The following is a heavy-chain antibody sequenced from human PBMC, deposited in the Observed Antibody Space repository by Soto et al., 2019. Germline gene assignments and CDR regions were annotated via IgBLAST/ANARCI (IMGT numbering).Heavy chain of an antibody. D-gene: IGHD2-2*01. CDR2: IYPGDSYT. CDR1: GYSFTSYW. V-gene: IGHV5-51*01. J-gene: IGHJ4*02. CDR3: ARLKNPVVPALGY. Sequence: LVESLGISCNGSGYSFTSYWVGWVRQMPGKGLEWMGIIYPGDSYTRYSPSFQGEVTISADKSISTAYLQLSSLKASDTATYYCARLKNPVVPALGYWGQGTLVTVSS.